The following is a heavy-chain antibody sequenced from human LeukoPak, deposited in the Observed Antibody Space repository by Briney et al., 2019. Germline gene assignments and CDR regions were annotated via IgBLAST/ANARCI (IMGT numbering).Heavy chain of an antibody. V-gene: IGHV4-34*01. CDR2: INHSGST. J-gene: IGHJ4*02. D-gene: IGHD1-26*01. CDR1: GASFSGYY. CDR3: ARGQVGATPKYYFDY. Sequence: SETLSLTCAVYGASFSGYYWSWLRQPPGKGLEWLGEINHSGSTNYNPSLKSRVTISVDTSKNQFSLKLSSVTAADTAVYYCARGQVGATPKYYFDYWGQGTLVTVSS.